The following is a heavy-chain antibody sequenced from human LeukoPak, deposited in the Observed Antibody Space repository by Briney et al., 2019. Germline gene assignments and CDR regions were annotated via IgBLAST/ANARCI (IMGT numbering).Heavy chain of an antibody. V-gene: IGHV1-69*05. CDR1: GGTFSSYA. Sequence: SVKVSCKASGGTFSSYAISWVRQAPGQGLEWMGRIIPIFGTANYAQKYQGRVTITTDESTSTAYMELSSLRSEDTAVYYCARSSIVGATTYSDYWGQGTLVTVSS. D-gene: IGHD1-26*01. J-gene: IGHJ4*02. CDR3: ARSSIVGATTYSDY. CDR2: IIPIFGTA.